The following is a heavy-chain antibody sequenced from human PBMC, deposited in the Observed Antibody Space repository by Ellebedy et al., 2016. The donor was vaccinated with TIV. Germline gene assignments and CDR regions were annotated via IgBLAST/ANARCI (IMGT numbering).Heavy chain of an antibody. CDR2: ITIDSTT. CDR1: ELTVTSNF. V-gene: IGHV3-66*01. CDR3: ARESYNDVDLKLWGIVDI. J-gene: IGHJ3*02. Sequence: GESLKISCAASELTVTSNFMSWVRQAPGKGLAWVSTITIDSTTYYADSVKGSFTISRDNSKNTLDIQMNRLRDEDTAVYYCARESYNDVDLKLWGIVDIWGQGTMVTVSS. D-gene: IGHD3-10*01.